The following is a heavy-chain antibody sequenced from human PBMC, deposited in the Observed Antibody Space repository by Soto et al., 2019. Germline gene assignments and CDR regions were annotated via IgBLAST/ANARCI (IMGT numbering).Heavy chain of an antibody. CDR1: GFTFSDYY. CDR2: ISSSGSTI. V-gene: IGHV3-11*01. Sequence: QVQMVESGGGLVKPGGSLRLSCAASGFTFSDYYMSWIRQAPGKGLEWVSYISSSGSTIYYADSVKGRFTISRDNAKIALYLQMNSLRAEDTAVYYCARTYPNMDWVDPWGQGTLVTVSS. J-gene: IGHJ5*02. CDR3: ARTYPNMDWVDP. D-gene: IGHD2-21*01.